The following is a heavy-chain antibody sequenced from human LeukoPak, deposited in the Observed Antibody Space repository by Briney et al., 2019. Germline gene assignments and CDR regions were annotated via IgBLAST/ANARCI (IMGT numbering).Heavy chain of an antibody. CDR2: IRSKPNSYAT. CDR3: ARKTQTFAPSGSVVLAFDI. Sequence: GGSLRLSCAASGFTFSGSAMHWVRQASGQGLEWVGRIRSKPNSYATAYAASVKGRFTISRDDSKNTAYLQMNSLRAEDTALYYCARKTQTFAPSGSVVLAFDIWGQGTMVTVSS. J-gene: IGHJ3*02. CDR1: GFTFSGSA. D-gene: IGHD3-10*01. V-gene: IGHV3-73*01.